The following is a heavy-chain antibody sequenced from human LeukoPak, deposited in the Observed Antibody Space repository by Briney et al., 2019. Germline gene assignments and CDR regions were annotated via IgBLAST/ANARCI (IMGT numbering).Heavy chain of an antibody. CDR2: ISAYNGHT. D-gene: IGHD3-9*01. CDR1: GYTFTNYG. J-gene: IGHJ4*02. V-gene: IGHV1-18*01. CDR3: ARSPHILTGENFDY. Sequence: ASVKVSCKASGYTFTNYGISWVRQAPGQGLEWMGWISAYNGHTKYAQKVQGRVTMTRDTSTSTAYMELGSLRSGDTAVYYCARSPHILTGENFDYWGQGTLLTVSS.